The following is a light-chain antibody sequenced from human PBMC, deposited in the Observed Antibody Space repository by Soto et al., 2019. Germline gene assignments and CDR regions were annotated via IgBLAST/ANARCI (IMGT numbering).Light chain of an antibody. V-gene: IGKV1-17*01. CDR1: QDISNY. Sequence: DIQMTQSPSSLSASVGDRVTITCQASQDISNYLNWYQQKPGKAPKLLIYAASSLQIGVPSRFSGSGSGTEFTLTISSLQPEDFATYYCLQHNSYPWTFGQGTKVEIK. CDR2: AAS. J-gene: IGKJ1*01. CDR3: LQHNSYPWT.